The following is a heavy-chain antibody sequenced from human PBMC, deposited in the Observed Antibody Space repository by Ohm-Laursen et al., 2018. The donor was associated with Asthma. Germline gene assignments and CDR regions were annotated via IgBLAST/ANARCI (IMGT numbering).Heavy chain of an antibody. Sequence: SLRLSCAASGYTFNRYSIHWVRQVPGKGLEWVASISTASTFIYYADSVKGRFTISRDNAKNSLYLQMNSLRAQDTAVYYCAVRTTSAGFDVWGQGTTVTVSS. CDR3: AVRTTSAGFDV. V-gene: IGHV3-21*01. D-gene: IGHD1-1*01. J-gene: IGHJ6*02. CDR1: GYTFNRYS. CDR2: ISTASTFI.